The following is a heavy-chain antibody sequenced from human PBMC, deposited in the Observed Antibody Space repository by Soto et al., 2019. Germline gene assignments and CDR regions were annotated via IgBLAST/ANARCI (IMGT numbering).Heavy chain of an antibody. Sequence: PSETLSLTCTVSGGSISSSSYYWGWIRQPPGKGLEWTGSIYYSGSTYYNPSLKSRVTISVDTSKNQFSLKLSSVTAADTAVYYCAKQTRGTVVTRGYYYGMDVWGQGTTVTVSS. CDR2: IYYSGST. V-gene: IGHV4-39*01. J-gene: IGHJ6*02. D-gene: IGHD2-21*02. CDR3: AKQTRGTVVTRGYYYGMDV. CDR1: GGSISSSSYY.